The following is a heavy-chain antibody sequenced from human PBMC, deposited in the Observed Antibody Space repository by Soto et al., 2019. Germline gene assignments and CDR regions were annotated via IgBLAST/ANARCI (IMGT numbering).Heavy chain of an antibody. CDR1: GGSISSSNW. CDR3: AIIPGYDSRGYYYGMDV. CDR2: IYHSGCT. V-gene: IGHV4-4*02. J-gene: IGHJ6*02. Sequence: SETLSLTCADSGGSISSSNWWSWVRQPTGKGLEWIGEIYHSGCTNYNPSLKSRVTISVDKSKNQFSLKLSSVTAADTAVYYCAIIPGYDSRGYYYGMDVWGQGTTVTVSS. D-gene: IGHD3-22*01.